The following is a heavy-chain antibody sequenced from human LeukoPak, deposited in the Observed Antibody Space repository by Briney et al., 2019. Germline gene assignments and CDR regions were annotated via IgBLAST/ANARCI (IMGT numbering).Heavy chain of an antibody. CDR2: ISSNSRYT. J-gene: IGHJ5*02. CDR1: GGSFSGYY. CDR3: TRGVS. V-gene: IGHV3-11*05. D-gene: IGHD2-8*01. Sequence: LSLTCAVYGGSFSGYYWSWIRQAPGKGLEWVSDISSNSRYTNYADSVKGRFTISRDNAKNSLYLQMNSLRVEDTAVYYCTRGVSWGQGTLVTVSS.